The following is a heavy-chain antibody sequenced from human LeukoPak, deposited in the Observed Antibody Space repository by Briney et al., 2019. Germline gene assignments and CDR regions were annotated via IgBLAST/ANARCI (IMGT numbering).Heavy chain of an antibody. CDR3: ARGPTNGQAFDY. D-gene: IGHD2-8*01. J-gene: IGHJ4*02. Sequence: GGSLRLSCAASGFTFSDYYMSWIRQAPGKGLEWVSYISSSGNSTYYSDSVRGRFTVSRDNAKNSLHLQMNSLRAEDTAVYYCARGPTNGQAFDYWGQGTLVSVSS. CDR2: ISSSGNST. CDR1: GFTFSDYY. V-gene: IGHV3-11*04.